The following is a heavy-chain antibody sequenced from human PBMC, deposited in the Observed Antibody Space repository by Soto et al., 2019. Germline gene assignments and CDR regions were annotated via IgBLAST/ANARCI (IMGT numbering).Heavy chain of an antibody. V-gene: IGHV3-66*01. CDR2: IYSGGST. D-gene: IGHD3-10*01. Sequence: GGSLRLSCAASGFTVSSNYMSWVRQAPGKGLEWVSVIYSGGSTYYADSVKGRFTISRDNSKNTLYLQMNSLRAEDTAVYYCARDQSYYGSGSYYPYYFDYWGQGTLVTVSS. CDR1: GFTVSSNY. J-gene: IGHJ4*02. CDR3: ARDQSYYGSGSYYPYYFDY.